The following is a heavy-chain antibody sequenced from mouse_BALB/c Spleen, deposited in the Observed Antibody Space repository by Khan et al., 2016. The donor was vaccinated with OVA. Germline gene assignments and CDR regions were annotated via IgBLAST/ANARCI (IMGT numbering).Heavy chain of an antibody. CDR2: IDPYYGGT. V-gene: IGHV1-39*01. J-gene: IGHJ1*01. Sequence: VQLKESGPELEKPGASVKISCKASGYSFTGYNMNWVKQSTGKSLEWIGNIDPYYGGTSYNQKFKGKASLTVDKSSSTAYIQLKSLTSEDSAVFAYDRATGCFDYWGAGTTVTVSS. CDR1: GYSFTGYN. CDR3: DRATGCFDY.